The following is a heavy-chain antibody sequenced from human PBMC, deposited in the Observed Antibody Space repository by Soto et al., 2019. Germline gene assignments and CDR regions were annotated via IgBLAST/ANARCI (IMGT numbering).Heavy chain of an antibody. D-gene: IGHD1-26*01. J-gene: IGHJ4*02. CDR3: ARVSGSYWPFDY. V-gene: IGHV1-18*01. CDR1: GYTFTSYG. CDR2: ISAYNGNT. Sequence: ASVKVSCKASGYTFTSYGISWVRQAPGQGLEWMGWISAYNGNTNYAQKLQGRVTMTTDTSTSTAYMELSSLRSEDTAVYYCARVSGSYWPFDYWGQGTQVTVSS.